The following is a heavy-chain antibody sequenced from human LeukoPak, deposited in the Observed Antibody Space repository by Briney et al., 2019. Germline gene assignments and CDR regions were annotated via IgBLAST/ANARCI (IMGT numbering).Heavy chain of an antibody. CDR1: GFTFSSYS. D-gene: IGHD3-10*01. CDR2: ISSSSSTI. Sequence: GGSLRLSCAASGFTFSSYSMNWLRQAPGKGLEWVSYISSSSSTIYYADSVKGRFTISRDNAKNSLYLQMNSLRDEDTAVYYCEREGPTVLWFGEIGDYWGQGTLVTVSS. CDR3: EREGPTVLWFGEIGDY. V-gene: IGHV3-48*02. J-gene: IGHJ4*02.